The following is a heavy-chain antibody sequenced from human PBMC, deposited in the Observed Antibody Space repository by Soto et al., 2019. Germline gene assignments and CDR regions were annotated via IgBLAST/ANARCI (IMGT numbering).Heavy chain of an antibody. CDR1: GYTFTSYG. CDR3: ARMGGDDYGDYSPPNAYYFDY. V-gene: IGHV1-18*01. J-gene: IGHJ4*02. CDR2: ISAYNGNT. D-gene: IGHD4-17*01. Sequence: QVQLVQSGAEVKKPGASVKVSCKASGYTFTSYGISWVRQAPGQGLEWMGWISAYNGNTNYAQKLQGRVTMTIDTSTSTAYMELRSLRSDDTAVYYCARMGGDDYGDYSPPNAYYFDYWGQGTLVTVSS.